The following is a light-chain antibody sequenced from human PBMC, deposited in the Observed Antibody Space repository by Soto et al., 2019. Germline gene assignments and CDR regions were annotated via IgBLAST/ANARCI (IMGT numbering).Light chain of an antibody. CDR2: GAS. CDR1: QSISKY. V-gene: IGKV1-39*01. J-gene: IGKJ1*01. CDR3: QQSSDSPPWT. Sequence: DFQMTQSPSALSASVGDRVTISCRASQSISKYLNWYQQKPGTAPRLLIYGASSVKTGVPPRFSGSGSGRDFTLTISSLRPEDSATYFCQQSSDSPPWTFGQGTKVEIK.